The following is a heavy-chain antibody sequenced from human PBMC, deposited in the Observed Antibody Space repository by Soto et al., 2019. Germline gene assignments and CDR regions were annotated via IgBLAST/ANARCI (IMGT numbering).Heavy chain of an antibody. CDR2: ISGSGGST. CDR3: AKGVRSYYYYGMDV. J-gene: IGHJ6*02. V-gene: IGHV3-23*01. Sequence: GGSLRLSCAASGFTFSSYAMTWVRQAPGKGLEWVSGISGSGGSTYYADSVKGRFTISRDNSKNTMYLQMSSLRAEDTAVYYCAKGVRSYYYYGMDVWGQGTTVTVSS. D-gene: IGHD3-22*01. CDR1: GFTFSSYA.